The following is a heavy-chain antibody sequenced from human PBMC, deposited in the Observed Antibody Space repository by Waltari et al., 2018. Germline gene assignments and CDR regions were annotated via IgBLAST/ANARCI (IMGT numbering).Heavy chain of an antibody. V-gene: IGHV4-39*01. CDR1: GGSISSSSYY. Sequence: QLQLQESGPGLVKPSETLSLTCTVSGGSISSSSYYWGWIRQPPGKGLEWIGSIYYSGSTYYNPTLKSRVTISVDTSKNQFSLKLSCVTAADTAVYYCARVFLGRSDYWGQGTLVTVSS. CDR3: ARVFLGRSDY. CDR2: IYYSGST. J-gene: IGHJ4*02.